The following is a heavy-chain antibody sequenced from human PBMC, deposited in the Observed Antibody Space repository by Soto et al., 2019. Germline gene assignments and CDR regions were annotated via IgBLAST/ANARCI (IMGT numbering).Heavy chain of an antibody. CDR3: ARHHSGSYATDY. CDR2: FSYDGRNK. V-gene: IGHV3-30*04. J-gene: IGHJ4*02. Sequence: QVQLVESGGGVVQPGRSLRLSCAASGFTFSSYAMHWVRQAPGKGLEWVAFFSYDGRNKYYADSVKGRFTISRDNSKNTLYLQMNSLGAEDKAVYYCARHHSGSYATDYWGQGTLVTVSS. D-gene: IGHD1-26*01. CDR1: GFTFSSYA.